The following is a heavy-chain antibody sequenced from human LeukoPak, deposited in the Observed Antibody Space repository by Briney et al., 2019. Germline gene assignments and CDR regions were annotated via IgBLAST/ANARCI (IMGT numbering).Heavy chain of an antibody. CDR2: INPNSGGT. V-gene: IGHV1-2*04. Sequence: ASVNVSCKASGYAFTGYYMHWVRQAPGQGLEWMGWINPNSGGTNYAQKFQGWVTMTRDTSISTAYMELSRLRSDDTAVYYCARDSSSWYGAMSYYYYGMDVWGQGTTVTVSS. CDR1: GYAFTGYY. J-gene: IGHJ6*02. D-gene: IGHD6-13*01. CDR3: ARDSSSWYGAMSYYYYGMDV.